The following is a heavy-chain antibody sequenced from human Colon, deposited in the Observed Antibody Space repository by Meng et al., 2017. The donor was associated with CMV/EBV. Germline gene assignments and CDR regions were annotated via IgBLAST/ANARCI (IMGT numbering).Heavy chain of an antibody. D-gene: IGHD6-19*01. CDR2: ISGSGGST. CDR1: GFTFSSYA. J-gene: IGHJ4*02. CDR3: ERDPGCGWPPGDACLAGY. V-gene: IGHV3-23*01. Sequence: GESLKISCAASGFTFSSYAMSWVRQAPGKGLEWVSAISGSGGSTYYADSVKGRFTISRDNSKNTLYLQMNSLRVEDTAVYYCERDPGCGWPPGDACLAGYWGQGTLVTVSS.